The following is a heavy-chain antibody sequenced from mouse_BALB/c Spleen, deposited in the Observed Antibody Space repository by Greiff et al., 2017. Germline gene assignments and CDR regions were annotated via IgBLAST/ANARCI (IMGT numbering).Heavy chain of an antibody. V-gene: IGHV5-17*02. Sequence: EVKVVESGGGLVQPGGSRKLSCAASGFTFSSFGMHWVRQAPEKGLEWVAYISSGSSTIYYADTVKGRFTISRDNPKNTLFLQMTSLRSEDTAMYYCARSYDYDGYYYAMDYWGQGTSVTVSS. J-gene: IGHJ4*01. D-gene: IGHD2-4*01. CDR2: ISSGSSTI. CDR1: GFTFSSFG. CDR3: ARSYDYDGYYYAMDY.